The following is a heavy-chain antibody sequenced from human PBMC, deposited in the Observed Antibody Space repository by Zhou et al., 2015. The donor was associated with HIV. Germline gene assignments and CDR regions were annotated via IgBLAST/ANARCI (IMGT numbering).Heavy chain of an antibody. CDR2: IIPIFGTA. D-gene: IGHD2-15*01. J-gene: IGHJ4*02. Sequence: QVQLVQSGAEVKKPGSSVKVSCKASGGTFSSYAISWVRQAPGQGLEWMGGIIPIFGTANYAQKFQGRVTITADESTSTAYMELSSLRSEDTAVYYCARRLGYCSGGSCHYYFDYWGQGTLVTVSS. V-gene: IGHV1-69*01. CDR1: GGTFSSYA. CDR3: ARRLGYCSGGSCHYYFDY.